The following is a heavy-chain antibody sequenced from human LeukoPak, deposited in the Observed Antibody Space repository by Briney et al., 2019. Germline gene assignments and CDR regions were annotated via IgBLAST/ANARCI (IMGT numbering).Heavy chain of an antibody. J-gene: IGHJ6*03. Sequence: GGSLRLSCTASDFSFSNYWMTWLRQAPGKGLEWVSTISYTGGSTYFADSVKGRFTISRDNSKNTLYLQMNSLRAEDTAVYYCAKDYERFYYYMDVWGKGTTVTVSS. CDR3: AKDYERFYYYMDV. D-gene: IGHD3-3*01. V-gene: IGHV3-23*01. CDR2: ISYTGGST. CDR1: DFSFSNYW.